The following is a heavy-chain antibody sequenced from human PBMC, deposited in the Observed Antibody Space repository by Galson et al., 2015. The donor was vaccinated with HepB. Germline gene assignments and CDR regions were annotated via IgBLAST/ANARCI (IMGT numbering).Heavy chain of an antibody. CDR1: GYTFTSYD. Sequence: SVKVSCKASGYTFTSYDINWVRQATGQGLEWMGWMNPNSGNTGYAQKFQGRVTMTRNTSISTAYMELSSLRSEDTAVYYCARGSGSGSLRTLRIFDYWGQGTLVTVSS. V-gene: IGHV1-8*01. D-gene: IGHD1-26*01. CDR3: ARGSGSGSLRTLRIFDY. J-gene: IGHJ4*02. CDR2: MNPNSGNT.